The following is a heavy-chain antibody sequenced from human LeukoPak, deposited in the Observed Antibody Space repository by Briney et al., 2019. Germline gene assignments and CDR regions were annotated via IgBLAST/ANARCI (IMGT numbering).Heavy chain of an antibody. J-gene: IGHJ4*02. D-gene: IGHD1-1*01. CDR3: ARGNAYNWRFDF. CDR1: GGSISSYY. V-gene: IGHV4-59*01. Sequence: PSETLSLTCSVSGGSISSYYWNWIRQTPGKGLQWIGYTHYSGSTNYNPSLKSRVSISADTSKNQFSLKLSSVTAADTALYYCARGNAYNWRFDFWGQGTLVTVSS. CDR2: THYSGST.